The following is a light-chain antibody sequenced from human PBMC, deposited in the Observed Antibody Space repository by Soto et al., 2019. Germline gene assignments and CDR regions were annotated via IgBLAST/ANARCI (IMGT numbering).Light chain of an antibody. Sequence: DIQMTQSPSTLSASIGDRVTITCRASQSISTWLAWYQQKPGKAPKLLIYKASNSEIGVPSRFSGSGSGTEFTLTINSLQPDDFTHDESQQYNSYWTFGQGTKGEIK. CDR2: KAS. V-gene: IGKV1-5*03. CDR1: QSISTW. CDR3: QQYNSYWT. J-gene: IGKJ1*01.